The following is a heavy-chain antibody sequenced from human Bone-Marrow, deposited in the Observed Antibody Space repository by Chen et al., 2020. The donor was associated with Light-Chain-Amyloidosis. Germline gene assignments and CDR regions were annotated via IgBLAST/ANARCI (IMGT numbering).Heavy chain of an antibody. CDR3: ARRRDGHNFDY. J-gene: IGHJ4*02. Sequence: EVQLEQSGPEVKKPGESLKISCKGSGYTFPNYWIGWVRQMPGKGLEWMGVIYPDDSDDSYSPSFEGQVTISADKSITTAYLQWRSLKASDTAMYYCARRRDGHNFDYWGQGTLVTVSS. CDR1: GYTFPNYW. CDR2: IYPDDSDD. V-gene: IGHV5-51*01.